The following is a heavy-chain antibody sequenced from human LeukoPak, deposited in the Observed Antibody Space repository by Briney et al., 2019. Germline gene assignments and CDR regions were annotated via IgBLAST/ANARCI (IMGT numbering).Heavy chain of an antibody. CDR2: ISSSSSTI. V-gene: IGHV3-48*01. D-gene: IGHD3-3*01. CDR3: ASSVDLTIFGGGDY. Sequence: GGSLRLSCAASGFTFSSYSMNWVRQAPGKGLEWVSYISSSSSTIYYADSVKGRFTISRDNAKNSLYLQMNSLRAEDTAVYYCASSVDLTIFGGGDYWGQGTLVTVSS. CDR1: GFTFSSYS. J-gene: IGHJ4*02.